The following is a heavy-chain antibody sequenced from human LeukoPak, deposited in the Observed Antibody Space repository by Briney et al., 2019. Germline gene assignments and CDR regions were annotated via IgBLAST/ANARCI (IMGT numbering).Heavy chain of an antibody. CDR2: ISGSGGST. Sequence: GWSLPLSCGASRFTFSSYAMSWVRQAPGKGLEWVSAISGSGGSTYYADSVKGRFTISRDNSKNTLCLQMNSLRAEDTAVYYCAKDSTGSGWRYFDYWGQGTLVTVSS. CDR1: RFTFSSYA. D-gene: IGHD6-19*01. J-gene: IGHJ4*02. CDR3: AKDSTGSGWRYFDY. V-gene: IGHV3-23*01.